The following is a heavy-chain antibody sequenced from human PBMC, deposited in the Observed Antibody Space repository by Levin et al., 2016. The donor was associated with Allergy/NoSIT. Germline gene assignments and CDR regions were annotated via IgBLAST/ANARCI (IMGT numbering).Heavy chain of an antibody. CDR1: GFNFNTYA. J-gene: IGHJ4*02. D-gene: IGHD3-10*01. CDR3: ARIMVRGIILDF. Sequence: GESLKISCSTSGFNFNTYAVHWVRQAAGKSPEWVAGIHTSRDTYYAPSVKGRFSVSRVDATNSLYLQMNGLRAEDTAVYYCARIMVRGIILDFWGQGALVAVSS. CDR2: IHTSRDT. V-gene: IGHV3-13*04.